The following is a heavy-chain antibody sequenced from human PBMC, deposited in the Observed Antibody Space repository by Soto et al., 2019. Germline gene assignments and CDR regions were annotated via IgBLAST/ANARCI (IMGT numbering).Heavy chain of an antibody. CDR1: GFTVSSNY. CDR2: IYSGGST. V-gene: IGHV3-53*01. CDR3: ARTNSRGCCELGYYFDY. J-gene: IGHJ4*02. D-gene: IGHD6-19*01. Sequence: EVQLVESGGGLIQPGGSLRLSCAASGFTVSSNYMSWVRQAPGKGLAWVSVIYSGGSTYYADSVKGRFTISRDNSKNTLYLQMNSLRAEDTAVYYCARTNSRGCCELGYYFDYWGQGTLVTVSS.